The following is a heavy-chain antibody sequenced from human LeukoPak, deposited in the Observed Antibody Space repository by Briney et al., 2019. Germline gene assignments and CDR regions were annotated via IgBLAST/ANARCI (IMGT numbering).Heavy chain of an antibody. CDR1: GFTFSNAW. J-gene: IGHJ4*02. CDR2: IKSKTDGGTT. V-gene: IGHV3-15*01. Sequence: GGSLRLSCAASGFTFSNAWMSWVRQAPGKGLEWVGRIKSKTDGGTTDYAAPVKGRFTISRDDSKNTPYLQMNSLKTEDTAVYYCTTDVITMVRGVRYYFDYWGQGTLVTVSS. CDR3: TTDVITMVRGVRYYFDY. D-gene: IGHD3-10*01.